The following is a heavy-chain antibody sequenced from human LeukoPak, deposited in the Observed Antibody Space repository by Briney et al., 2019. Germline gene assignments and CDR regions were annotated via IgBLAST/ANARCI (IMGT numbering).Heavy chain of an antibody. Sequence: GESLKISCKGSGYSFTSYWIGWVRQMPGKGLEWMGIIYPGDSDTRYSPSFQGQVTTSADKSISTAYLQWSSLKASDTAMYYCARPPKSSSDAFDIWGQGTMVTVSS. CDR1: GYSFTSYW. V-gene: IGHV5-51*01. D-gene: IGHD6-6*01. CDR2: IYPGDSDT. J-gene: IGHJ3*02. CDR3: ARPPKSSSDAFDI.